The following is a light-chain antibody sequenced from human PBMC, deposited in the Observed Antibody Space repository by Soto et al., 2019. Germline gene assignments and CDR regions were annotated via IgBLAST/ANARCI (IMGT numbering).Light chain of an antibody. CDR1: QSISSY. CDR2: AAS. V-gene: IGKV1-39*01. J-gene: IGKJ4*01. CDR3: QQSYSTPLT. Sequence: DIQMTQSPSSLSASVGDRVTITCRASQSISSYLNWYQQKPGKAPNLLIYAASSLQSGVPSRFSGSESGTDFNLTISSLQPEDFATYYCQQSYSTPLTFGGGTKVEIK.